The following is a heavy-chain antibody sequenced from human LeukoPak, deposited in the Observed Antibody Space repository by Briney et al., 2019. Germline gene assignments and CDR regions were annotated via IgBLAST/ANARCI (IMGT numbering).Heavy chain of an antibody. CDR3: ARGYDAPR. CDR2: ISNSSSNI. CDR1: GFTFSSYS. D-gene: IGHD3-16*01. V-gene: IGHV3-21*01. J-gene: IGHJ2*01. Sequence: PGGSLRLSCAAPGFTFSSYSMNWVRQAPGKGLEGVSFISNSSSNIYYADSVKGRFTISRDNAKNSLYLQMDSLRAEDTAVYYCARGYDAPRWGRGTLVTVSS.